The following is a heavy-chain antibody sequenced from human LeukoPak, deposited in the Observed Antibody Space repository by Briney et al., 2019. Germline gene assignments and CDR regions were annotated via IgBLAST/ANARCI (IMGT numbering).Heavy chain of an antibody. CDR3: ARGYQGFWRPYYYYYMDV. CDR1: GGSFSGYY. J-gene: IGHJ6*03. V-gene: IGHV4-34*01. CDR2: INHGGST. D-gene: IGHD3-3*01. Sequence: SATLSLTCAVSGGSFSGYYWSWIRQPPGKGLEWIGEINHGGSTNYNPSLKSRVTISVDTSQKQFSLRLSSVTAADTAVYYCARGYQGFWRPYYYYYMDVWGKGTTVTVSS.